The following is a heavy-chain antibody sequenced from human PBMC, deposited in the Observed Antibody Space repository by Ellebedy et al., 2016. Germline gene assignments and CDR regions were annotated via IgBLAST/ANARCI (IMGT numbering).Heavy chain of an antibody. J-gene: IGHJ4*02. CDR1: GNTVFGFA. Sequence: ASVKVSXXAFGNTVFGFAIHWVRQAPGQRPEWMGWIAAGDTDTRYSQKFQGRVTLTRDSSTSGSTAYVEVRRLTYEDTAVYYCATGETWLAFDSWGQGTQVIVSS. CDR3: ATGETWLAFDS. CDR2: IAAGDTDT. D-gene: IGHD6-19*01. V-gene: IGHV1-3*01.